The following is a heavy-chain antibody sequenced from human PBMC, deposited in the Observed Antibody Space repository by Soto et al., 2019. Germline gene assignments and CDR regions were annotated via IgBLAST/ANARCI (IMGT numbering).Heavy chain of an antibody. J-gene: IGHJ4*02. CDR1: GYTFTGYY. V-gene: IGHV1-2*04. CDR2: INPNSGGT. Sequence: QVQLVQSGAEVKKPGASVKVSCKASGYTFTGYYMHWVRQAPGQGLEWMGWINPNSGGTNYAQKFQGWVTMTRDTSISTAYMELSRLRSDDTAVYYCARGQYYDSSGYYHDYYFDYWGQGTLVTVSS. D-gene: IGHD3-22*01. CDR3: ARGQYYDSSGYYHDYYFDY.